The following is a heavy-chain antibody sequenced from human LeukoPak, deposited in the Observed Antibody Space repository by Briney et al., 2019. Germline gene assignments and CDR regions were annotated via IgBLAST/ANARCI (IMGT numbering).Heavy chain of an antibody. CDR1: GGSISSYY. CDR3: ARSPGLLPTPNWYFDL. Sequence: SETLSLTCTVSGGSISSYYWSWIRQPPGKGLEWIGYIYYSGSTNYNPSLKSRVTISVDTSKNQFSLKLSSVTAADTAVYYCARSPGLLPTPNWYFDLWGRGTLVTVSS. J-gene: IGHJ2*01. CDR2: IYYSGST. V-gene: IGHV4-59*08. D-gene: IGHD3-10*01.